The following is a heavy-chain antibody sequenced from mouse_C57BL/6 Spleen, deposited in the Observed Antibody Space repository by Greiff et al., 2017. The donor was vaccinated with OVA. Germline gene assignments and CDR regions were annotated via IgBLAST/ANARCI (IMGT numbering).Heavy chain of an antibody. CDR2: ISSGSSTI. CDR1: GFTFSDYG. Sequence: EVQLVESGGGLVKPGGSLKLSCAASGFTFSDYGMHWVRQAPEKGLEWVAYISSGSSTIYYADTVKGRFTISRDNAKNTLFLQMTSLRSEDTAMYYCANYYGSRWYFDVWGTGTTVTVSS. V-gene: IGHV5-17*01. CDR3: ANYYGSRWYFDV. D-gene: IGHD1-1*01. J-gene: IGHJ1*03.